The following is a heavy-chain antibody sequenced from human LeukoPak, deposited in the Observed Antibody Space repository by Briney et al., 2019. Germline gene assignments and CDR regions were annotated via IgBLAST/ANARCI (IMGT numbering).Heavy chain of an antibody. CDR3: ARDAQRGFGYSNSLQY. Sequence: PGGSLRLSCAAAGFTFNHYGMHWVRQAPGKGLEWVSVIWSDGTNKYYAASVKGRFTISRDDFDKTVYLQMSSLRPDDTGVYYCARDAQRGFGYSNSLQYWGQGTPVTVST. V-gene: IGHV3-33*01. J-gene: IGHJ4*02. D-gene: IGHD4-11*01. CDR1: GFTFNHYG. CDR2: IWSDGTNK.